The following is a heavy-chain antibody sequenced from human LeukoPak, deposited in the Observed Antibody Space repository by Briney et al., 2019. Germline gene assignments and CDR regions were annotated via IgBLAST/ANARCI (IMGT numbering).Heavy chain of an antibody. J-gene: IGHJ6*02. CDR2: IIPILGIA. V-gene: IGHV1-69*04. CDR3: ARLGYCSSTSCPDPDYYYYGMDV. D-gene: IGHD2-2*01. CDR1: GGTFSSYA. Sequence: SVKVSCKASGGTFSSYAISWVRQAPGQGLEWVGRIIPILGIANYAQKFQGRVTITADKSTSTAYMELSSLRSEDTAVYYCARLGYCSSTSCPDPDYYYYGMDVWGQGTTVTVSS.